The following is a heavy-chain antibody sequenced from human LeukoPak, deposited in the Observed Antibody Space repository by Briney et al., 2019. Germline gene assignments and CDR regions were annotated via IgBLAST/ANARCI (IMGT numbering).Heavy chain of an antibody. V-gene: IGHV3-20*04. CDR2: INWDGGNT. Sequence: GGSLRLSCAASGGTIDDYGMSWVRQAPGKGLEWVSGINWDGGNTYFADSVKGRFTISRDNAKKTLYLQMNSLRGDDTAFYYCVKDRSRSWYSVDYLGQGTLVTVSS. CDR1: GGTIDDYG. D-gene: IGHD6-13*01. J-gene: IGHJ4*02. CDR3: VKDRSRSWYSVDY.